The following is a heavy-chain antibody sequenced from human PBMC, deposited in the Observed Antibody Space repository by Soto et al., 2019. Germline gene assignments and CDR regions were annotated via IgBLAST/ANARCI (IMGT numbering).Heavy chain of an antibody. D-gene: IGHD3-22*01. CDR1: GFSLSTSGVG. Sequence: QITLKESGPTLVKPTQTLTLTCTFSGFSLSTSGVGVGWIRQPPGKALEWLALIYWDDDKRYRPSLKSRLTITKDTSKNQVVLTMTNMDPVDTATDYFAHGIAVGISGYIPYDYWGQGTLVTVSS. CDR2: IYWDDDK. CDR3: AHGIAVGISGYIPYDY. J-gene: IGHJ4*02. V-gene: IGHV2-5*02.